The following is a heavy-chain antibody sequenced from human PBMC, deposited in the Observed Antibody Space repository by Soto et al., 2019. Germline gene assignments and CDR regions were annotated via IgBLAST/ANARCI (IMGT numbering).Heavy chain of an antibody. J-gene: IGHJ5*02. V-gene: IGHV1-46*03. CDR3: ARGGARYCSGGSCRHNWFDP. CDR2: INPSGGST. Sequence: ASVKVSCKASVYTFTSYYMHWVRQAPGQGLEWMGIINPSGGSTSYAQKFQGRVTMTRDTSTSTVYMELSSLRSEDTAVYYCARGGARYCSGGSCRHNWFDPWGQGTLVTVSS. CDR1: VYTFTSYY. D-gene: IGHD2-15*01.